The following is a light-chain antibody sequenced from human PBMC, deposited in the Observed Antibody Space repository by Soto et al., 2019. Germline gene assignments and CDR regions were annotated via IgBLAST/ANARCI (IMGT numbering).Light chain of an antibody. Sequence: DIQMTQSPSTLSASVGDGVTITCRASQRISTWLAWYQQKPGKAPKLLISDASSLETGVPSRFSGSGSGTDFTLTISSLQPEDFATYYCQQSYSTPFTFGPGTKVDIK. J-gene: IGKJ3*01. CDR3: QQSYSTPFT. V-gene: IGKV1-5*01. CDR1: QRISTW. CDR2: DAS.